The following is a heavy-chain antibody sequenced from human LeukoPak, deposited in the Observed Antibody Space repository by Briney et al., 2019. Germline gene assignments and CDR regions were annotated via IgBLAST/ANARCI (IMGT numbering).Heavy chain of an antibody. CDR1: GGSISSGTYY. D-gene: IGHD2-2*01. CDR2: IYTSGST. J-gene: IGHJ5*02. CDR3: ASGGYCSSTSCYPNWFDP. Sequence: PSETLSLTCTVSGGSISSGTYYWSWIRQPAGKGLEWIGRIYTSGSTNYNPSLKSRVTISVDRTKNQFSLKLSSVTAADTAVYYCASGGYCSSTSCYPNWFDPWGQGTLVTVSS. V-gene: IGHV4-61*02.